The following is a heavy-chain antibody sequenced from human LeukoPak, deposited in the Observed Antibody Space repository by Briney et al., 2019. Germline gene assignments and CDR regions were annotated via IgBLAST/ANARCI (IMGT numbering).Heavy chain of an antibody. CDR1: GGSISSGDYY. CDR3: ARNTLYCSSTSCYDY. D-gene: IGHD2-2*01. V-gene: IGHV4-30-4*08. CDR2: IYYSGST. Sequence: PSETLSLTCTVSGGSISSGDYYWSWIRQPPGKGLEWIGYIYYSGSTYYNPSLKSRVTISVDTSKNQFSLKLSSVTAADTAVYYCARNTLYCSSTSCYDYWGQGTLVTVSS. J-gene: IGHJ4*02.